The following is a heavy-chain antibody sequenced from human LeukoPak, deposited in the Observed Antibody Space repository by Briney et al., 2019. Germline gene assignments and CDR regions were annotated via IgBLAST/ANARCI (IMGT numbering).Heavy chain of an antibody. CDR2: ISSSSSYI. Sequence: GGSLRLSCAASGFTFSSYSMNWVRQAPGKGLEWVSSISSSSSYIYYADSVKGRFTISRDNAENSLYLQMNSPRAEDTAVYYCARDYSSSRFDYWGQGTLVTVSS. D-gene: IGHD6-13*01. CDR3: ARDYSSSRFDY. CDR1: GFTFSSYS. V-gene: IGHV3-21*01. J-gene: IGHJ4*02.